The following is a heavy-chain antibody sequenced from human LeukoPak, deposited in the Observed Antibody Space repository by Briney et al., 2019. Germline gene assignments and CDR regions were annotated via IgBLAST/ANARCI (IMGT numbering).Heavy chain of an antibody. Sequence: PGGPLRLSCAASGFTFSSYAMHWVRQAPGKGLEWVAVISYDGSNKYYADSVKGRFTISRDNSKNTLYLQMNGLRAEDTAVYYCARVRGDTAMVWPLDYWGQGTLVTVSS. CDR3: ARVRGDTAMVWPLDY. CDR2: ISYDGSNK. D-gene: IGHD5-18*01. V-gene: IGHV3-30-3*01. CDR1: GFTFSSYA. J-gene: IGHJ4*02.